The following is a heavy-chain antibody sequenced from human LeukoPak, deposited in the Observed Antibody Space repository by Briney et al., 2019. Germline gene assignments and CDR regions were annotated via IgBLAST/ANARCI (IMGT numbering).Heavy chain of an antibody. Sequence: ASVKVSCKASGYTFTSYDINWVRQATGQGLEWMGWMNPNSGNTGYAQKLQGRVTMTRNTSISTAYMELSSLRSEDTAVYYCARVYSSSSDQYFQHWGQGTLVTVSS. D-gene: IGHD6-6*01. J-gene: IGHJ1*01. CDR3: ARVYSSSSDQYFQH. CDR2: MNPNSGNT. V-gene: IGHV1-8*01. CDR1: GYTFTSYD.